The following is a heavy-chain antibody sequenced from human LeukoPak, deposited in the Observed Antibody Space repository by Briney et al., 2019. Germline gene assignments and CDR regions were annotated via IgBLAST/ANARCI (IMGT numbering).Heavy chain of an antibody. CDR3: ARSPTHVDTAMVY. J-gene: IGHJ4*02. CDR1: GFTFSSYS. D-gene: IGHD5-18*01. V-gene: IGHV3-21*01. Sequence: GGSLRLSCAASGFTFSSYSMNWVRQAPGKGLEWVSSISSSSSSIYYADSVKGRFTISRDNAKNSLYLQMNSLRAEDTAVYYCARSPTHVDTAMVYWGQGTLVTVSS. CDR2: ISSSSSSI.